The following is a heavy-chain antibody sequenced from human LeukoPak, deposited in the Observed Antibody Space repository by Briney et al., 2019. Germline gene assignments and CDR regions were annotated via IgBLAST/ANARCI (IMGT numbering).Heavy chain of an antibody. CDR1: GFTFSSYS. CDR2: ISSSSSTI. J-gene: IGHJ4*02. Sequence: PGGSLRLSCAASGFTFSSYSMNWVRQAPGKGLEWVSYISSSSSTIYYADSVKGRFTISRDNAKNSLYLQMNSLRAEDTAVYYCASFPWERRPTWGQGTLVTVSS. D-gene: IGHD1-26*01. V-gene: IGHV3-48*04. CDR3: ASFPWERRPT.